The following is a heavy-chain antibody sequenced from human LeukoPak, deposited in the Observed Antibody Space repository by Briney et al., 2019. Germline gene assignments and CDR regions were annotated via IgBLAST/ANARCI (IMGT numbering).Heavy chain of an antibody. J-gene: IGHJ3*02. D-gene: IGHD2-2*01. CDR1: GFTFSSYA. Sequence: GGSLRLSCAASGFTFSSYAMSWVRQAPGKGLEWVSGISGSGGSTYYADSVKGRFTISRDNSKNTLYLQMNSLRAEDTAVYYCAKDPHYTLYCSSSICPTAFDIWGQGTMVTVSS. CDR3: AKDPHYTLYCSSSICPTAFDI. CDR2: ISGSGGST. V-gene: IGHV3-23*01.